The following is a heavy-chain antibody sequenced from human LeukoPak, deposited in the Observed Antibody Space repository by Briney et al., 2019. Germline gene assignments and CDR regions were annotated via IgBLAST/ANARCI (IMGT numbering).Heavy chain of an antibody. CDR2: IRYDESYK. CDR1: GFIFSNNG. CDR3: ARDANWALHY. Sequence: GGSLRLSCAASGFIFSNNGMHWVRQAPGKGLEWVAFIRYDESYKHYGDSVKGRFTISRDIPRNTVYLQMNSLRSEDTAVYYCARDANWALHYWGQGTLVTVSS. J-gene: IGHJ4*02. D-gene: IGHD7-27*01. V-gene: IGHV3-30*02.